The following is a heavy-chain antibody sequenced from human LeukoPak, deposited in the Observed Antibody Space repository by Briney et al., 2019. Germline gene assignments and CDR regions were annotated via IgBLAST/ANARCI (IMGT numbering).Heavy chain of an antibody. CDR2: IKQDGSEK. Sequence: PGGSLRLSCAASGFTFSSYWMSWARQAPGKGLEWVANIKQDGSEKYYVDSVKGRFTISRDNAKNSLYLQMNSLRAEDTAVYYCARDYPYYDFWSGYGPTAYVDYWGQGTLVIVSS. J-gene: IGHJ4*02. CDR1: GFTFSSYW. V-gene: IGHV3-7*01. CDR3: ARDYPYYDFWSGYGPTAYVDY. D-gene: IGHD3-3*01.